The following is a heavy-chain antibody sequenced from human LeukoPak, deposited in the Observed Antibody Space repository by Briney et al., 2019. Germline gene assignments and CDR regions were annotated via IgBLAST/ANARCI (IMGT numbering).Heavy chain of an antibody. D-gene: IGHD4-17*01. CDR2: INPSGGST. V-gene: IGHV1-46*01. CDR3: ARGGWGITVTSFWPKNYYFDY. J-gene: IGHJ4*02. Sequence: ASVKVSCKASGYTFTSYCMHWVRQAPGQGLEWMGTINPSGGSTSYAQKFQGRVTMTRETSTSTVYMELSSLRSEDTAVYYCARGGWGITVTSFWPKNYYFDYWGQGTLVTVSS. CDR1: GYTFTSYC.